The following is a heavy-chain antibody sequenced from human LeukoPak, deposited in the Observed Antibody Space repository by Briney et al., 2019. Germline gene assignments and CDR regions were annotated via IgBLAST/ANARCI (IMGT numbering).Heavy chain of an antibody. D-gene: IGHD3-9*01. CDR1: GGTFSSYA. CDR2: IIPTFGTA. V-gene: IGHV1-69*06. Sequence: SVKVSCKASGGTFSSYAISWVRQAPGQGLEWMGGIIPTFGTANYAQKFQGRVTITADKSTSTAYMELSSLRSEDTAVYYCARARGYDILTGSPHYYYYGMDVWGKGTTVTVSS. CDR3: ARARGYDILTGSPHYYYYGMDV. J-gene: IGHJ6*04.